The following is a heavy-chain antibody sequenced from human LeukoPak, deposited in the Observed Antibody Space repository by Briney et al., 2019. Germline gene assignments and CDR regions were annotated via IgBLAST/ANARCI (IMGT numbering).Heavy chain of an antibody. CDR2: IIPIFGTA. J-gene: IGHJ5*02. CDR3: ASPMVRGVGGFDP. CDR1: GGTFSSYV. D-gene: IGHD3-10*01. Sequence: ASVKVSCKASGGTFSSYVISWVLQAPGQGLEWMGGIIPIFGTANYAQKFQGIITITTDESTSTAYMELSSLRSEDTAVYYCASPMVRGVGGFDPWGQGTLVTVSS. V-gene: IGHV1-69*05.